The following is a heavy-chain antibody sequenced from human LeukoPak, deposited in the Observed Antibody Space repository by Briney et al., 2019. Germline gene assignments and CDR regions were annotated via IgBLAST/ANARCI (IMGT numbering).Heavy chain of an antibody. CDR1: GYSISSGYY. V-gene: IGHV4-38-2*02. J-gene: IGHJ3*02. CDR2: IDHSGST. Sequence: PSETLSLTCTVSGYSISSGYYWGWIRQPPGKGLEWTGSIDHSGSTYYNPSLKSRITISVDTSKNQFSLKLSSVTAADTAVYYCARRYCSGGSCYSERGAFDIWGQGTMVTVSS. D-gene: IGHD2-15*01. CDR3: ARRYCSGGSCYSERGAFDI.